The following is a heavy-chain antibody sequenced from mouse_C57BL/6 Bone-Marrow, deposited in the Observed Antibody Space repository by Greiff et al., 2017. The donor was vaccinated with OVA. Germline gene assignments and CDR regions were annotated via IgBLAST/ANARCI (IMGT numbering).Heavy chain of an antibody. V-gene: IGHV1-53*01. CDR1: GYTFTSYW. D-gene: IGHD1-1*01. CDR2: INPSNGGT. J-gene: IGHJ2*01. CDR3: ARPHYYGSRFDY. Sequence: VQLQQSGTELVKPGASVKLSCKASGYTFTSYWMHWVKQRPGQGLEWIGNINPSNGGTNYNEKFKSKATLTVDKSSSTAYMQLSSLTSEDSAVYYCARPHYYGSRFDYWGQGTTLTVSS.